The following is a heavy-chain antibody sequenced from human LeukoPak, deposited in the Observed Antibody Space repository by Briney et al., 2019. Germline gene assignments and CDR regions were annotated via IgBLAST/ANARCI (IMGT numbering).Heavy chain of an antibody. CDR3: ARGLAQDSSGYYFDY. Sequence: GGXXXGYYWSWIRQPPGKGLEWIGEINHSGSTNYNPSLKSRVTISVDTSKNQFSLKLSSVTAADTAVYYCARGLAQDSSGYYFDYWGQGTLVTVSS. V-gene: IGHV4-34*01. CDR1: GGXXXGYY. D-gene: IGHD3-22*01. CDR2: INHSGST. J-gene: IGHJ4*02.